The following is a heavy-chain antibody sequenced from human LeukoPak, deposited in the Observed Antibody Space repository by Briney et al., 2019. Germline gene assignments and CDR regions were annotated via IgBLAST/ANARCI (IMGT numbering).Heavy chain of an antibody. J-gene: IGHJ3*02. CDR2: ITKNGDQT. CDR3: FFFQAKDGIRDVFDI. Sequence: GWSLRLSCVPSGITFSNSALNWVRQAPGKGLEWDATITKNGDQTYYADSVKGLFTISRDTFRDTLYLQMNSLRAEDTAVYHCFFFQAKDGIRDVFDIWGQGTVVTVSS. V-gene: IGHV3-23*01. D-gene: IGHD2-21*01. CDR1: GITFSNSA.